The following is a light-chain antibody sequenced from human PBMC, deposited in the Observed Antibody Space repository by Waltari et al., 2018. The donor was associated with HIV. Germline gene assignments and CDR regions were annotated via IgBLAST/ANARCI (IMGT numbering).Light chain of an antibody. V-gene: IGKV3-20*01. Sequence: VLTQSPDTLSLSPGEGAVLSCSASQSVNSNSLAWYQQKPGQAPRRLIFAASSRATGIPDRFSGSGSGTDFTLAISGLKPEDFATYYCQQYGSSPQTFGQGTKLEIK. CDR3: QQYGSSPQT. CDR2: AAS. CDR1: QSVNSNS. J-gene: IGKJ2*01.